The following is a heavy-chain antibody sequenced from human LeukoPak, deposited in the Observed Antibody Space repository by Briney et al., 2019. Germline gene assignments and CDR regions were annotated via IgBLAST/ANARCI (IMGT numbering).Heavy chain of an antibody. J-gene: IGHJ4*02. Sequence: ASVKVSCKASGYTFTGYYMHWVRQAPGQGLEWMGWINPNSGGTNYAQKFQGRVTMTRDTSISTAYMELSRLRSDDTAVYYCAGNPNYDILTGWVYWGQGTLVTVSS. D-gene: IGHD3-9*01. CDR3: AGNPNYDILTGWVY. V-gene: IGHV1-2*02. CDR2: INPNSGGT. CDR1: GYTFTGYY.